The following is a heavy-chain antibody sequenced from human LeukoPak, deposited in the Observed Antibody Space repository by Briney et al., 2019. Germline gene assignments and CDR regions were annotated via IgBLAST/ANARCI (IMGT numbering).Heavy chain of an antibody. Sequence: ASVKVSCKASGYSFTGYYIHWVRQAPGQGLEWMAWINPNSGVTNFAQKFQGRVTMTRDTSISTVYMELSRLRSDDTAVFFCARGYYDSSDFEYFQHWGQGTLVTVSS. CDR1: GYSFTGYY. V-gene: IGHV1-2*02. CDR3: ARGYYDSSDFEYFQH. CDR2: INPNSGVT. J-gene: IGHJ1*01. D-gene: IGHD3-22*01.